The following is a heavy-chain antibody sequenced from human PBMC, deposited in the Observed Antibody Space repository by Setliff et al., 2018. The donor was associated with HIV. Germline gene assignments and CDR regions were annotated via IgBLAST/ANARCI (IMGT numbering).Heavy chain of an antibody. CDR3: ARVFSGISGWFLFDY. J-gene: IGHJ4*02. D-gene: IGHD6-19*01. V-gene: IGHV1-18*01. CDR1: GGTFSSSA. CDR2: ISAYNGNT. Sequence: AASVKVSCKTSGGTFSSSAFSWVRQAPGQGLEWMGWISAYNGNTNYAQKLQGRVTITRDTSARTAYMELSSLRSEDTAVYYCARVFSGISGWFLFDYWGQGTLVTVSS.